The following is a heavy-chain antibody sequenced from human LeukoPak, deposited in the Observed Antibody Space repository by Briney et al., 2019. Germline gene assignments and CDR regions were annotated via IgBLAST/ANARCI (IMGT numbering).Heavy chain of an antibody. Sequence: PGESLRLSCATSGFTFSSYSMNRVRQAPGKGLEWVSLIYSGGTTYYADSVKGRFTISRDNSKNTLYLQMNSLRAEDTAVYYCARRAGGYSHPYDYWGQGILVTVSS. CDR2: IYSGGTT. CDR1: GFTFSSYS. J-gene: IGHJ4*02. D-gene: IGHD4-23*01. CDR3: ARRAGGYSHPYDY. V-gene: IGHV3-53*01.